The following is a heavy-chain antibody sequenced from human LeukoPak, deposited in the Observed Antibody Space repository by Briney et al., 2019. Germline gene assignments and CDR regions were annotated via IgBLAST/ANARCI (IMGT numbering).Heavy chain of an antibody. CDR1: GFTFSSYG. CDR3: AKDDAAVAGPDY. V-gene: IGHV3-30*18. Sequence: GGSLRLSCAASGFTFSSYGMHWVRQAPGKGLEWVAVISYDGSNKYYADSVKGRFTISRDNSKNTLYLQMNSLRAEDTAVYYCAKDDAAVAGPDYWGQGTLVTVST. D-gene: IGHD6-19*01. CDR2: ISYDGSNK. J-gene: IGHJ4*02.